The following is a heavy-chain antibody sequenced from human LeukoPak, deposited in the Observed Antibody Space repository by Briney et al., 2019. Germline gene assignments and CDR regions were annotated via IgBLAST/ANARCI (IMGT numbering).Heavy chain of an antibody. D-gene: IGHD1-26*01. CDR2: INNDGSST. CDR3: VRGEAHDS. V-gene: IGHV3-74*01. Sequence: PGGSLRLSCTASGFTFTSYWMQWVRHAPGKGLVWVSCINNDGSSTNYADSVKGRFTISRDNAKNTVYLQMDSLRTEDTAVYYCVRGEAHDSWGQGTLITVSS. CDR1: GFTFTSYW. J-gene: IGHJ4*02.